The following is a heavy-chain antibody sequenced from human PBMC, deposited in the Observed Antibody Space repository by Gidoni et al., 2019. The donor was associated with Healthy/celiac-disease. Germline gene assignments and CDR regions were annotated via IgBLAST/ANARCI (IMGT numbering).Heavy chain of an antibody. CDR3: GGGSGSYAYYFDY. CDR1: GFTSSSYA. CDR2: ISYDGSNK. D-gene: IGHD1-26*01. J-gene: IGHJ4*02. Sequence: QVQPVESGGGVVKPGRSLRLACAASGFTSSSYAMNWFRQAPGKGLGWVAVISYDGSNKYYADSVKGRFTISRDNSKNTLYLQMNSLRAEDTAVYCCGGGSGSYAYYFDYWGQGTLVTVSS. V-gene: IGHV3-30-3*01.